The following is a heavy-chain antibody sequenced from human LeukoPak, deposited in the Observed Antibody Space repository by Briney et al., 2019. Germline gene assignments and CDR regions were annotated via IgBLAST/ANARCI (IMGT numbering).Heavy chain of an antibody. V-gene: IGHV3-23*01. CDR1: GFMFNIHA. D-gene: IGHD6-13*01. CDR2: ISGGGGST. CDR3: AKDPIGSSYYGGDS. J-gene: IGHJ4*02. Sequence: GGSLTLSCAASGFMFNIHAWSWVRQAPEKGLEWVSTISGGGGSTYYADSVKGRFTISRENSKNTLYLQMNSLRAEDTAVYYCAKDPIGSSYYGGDSWGQGTLVTVFS.